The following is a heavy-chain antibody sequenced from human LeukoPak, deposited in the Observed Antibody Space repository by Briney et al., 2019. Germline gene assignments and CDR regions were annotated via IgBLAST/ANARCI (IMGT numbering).Heavy chain of an antibody. D-gene: IGHD3-22*01. J-gene: IGHJ5*02. CDR2: ISYGGSNK. V-gene: IGHV3-30-3*01. CDR1: GFTFSSYA. Sequence: GGSLRLSCAASGFTFSSYAMHWVRQAPGKGLEWVAVISYGGSNKYYADSVKGRFTIPRDNSKNTLYLQMNSLRAEDTAVYYCARGENYYDSSGYSSWGQGTLVTVSS. CDR3: ARGENYYDSSGYSS.